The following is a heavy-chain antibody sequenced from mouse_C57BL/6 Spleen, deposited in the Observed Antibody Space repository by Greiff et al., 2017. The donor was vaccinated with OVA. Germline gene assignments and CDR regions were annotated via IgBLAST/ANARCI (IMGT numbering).Heavy chain of an antibody. CDR1: GYSITSGYY. CDR2: ISYDGSN. J-gene: IGHJ4*01. Sequence: EVKLMESGPGLVKPSQSLSLTCSVTGYSITSGYYWNWIRQFPGNKLEWMGYISYDGSNNYNPSLKNRISITRDTSKNQFFLKLNSVTTEDTATYYCASYDYAMDYWGQGTSVTVSS. D-gene: IGHD1-1*01. CDR3: ASYDYAMDY. V-gene: IGHV3-6*01.